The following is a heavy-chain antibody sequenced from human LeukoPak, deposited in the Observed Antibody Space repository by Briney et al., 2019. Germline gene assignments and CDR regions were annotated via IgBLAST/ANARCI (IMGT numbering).Heavy chain of an antibody. D-gene: IGHD3-22*01. CDR1: GFTFSSYS. CDR3: ASHDSSGYYYSNWFDP. J-gene: IGHJ5*02. Sequence: GGSLRLSCAASGFTFSSYSMNWVRQAPGKGLEWVSSISSSSSCIYYADSVKGRFTISRDNAKNSLYLQMNSLRAEDTAVYYCASHDSSGYYYSNWFDPWGQGTLVTVSS. CDR2: ISSSSSCI. V-gene: IGHV3-21*01.